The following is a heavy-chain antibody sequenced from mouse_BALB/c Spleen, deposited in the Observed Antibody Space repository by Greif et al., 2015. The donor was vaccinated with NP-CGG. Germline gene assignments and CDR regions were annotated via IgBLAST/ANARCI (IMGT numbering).Heavy chain of an antibody. CDR2: ISDGGSYT. CDR1: GFTFSDYY. D-gene: IGHD3-3*01. V-gene: IGHV5-4*02. Sequence: EVKLMESGGGLVKPGGSLKLSCAASGFTFSDYYMYWVRQTPEKRLEWVATISDGGSYTYYPDSVKGRFTISRDNAKNNLYLQMSSLKSEDTAMYYCARGGTGFDYWGQGTTLTVPS. J-gene: IGHJ2*01. CDR3: ARGGTGFDY.